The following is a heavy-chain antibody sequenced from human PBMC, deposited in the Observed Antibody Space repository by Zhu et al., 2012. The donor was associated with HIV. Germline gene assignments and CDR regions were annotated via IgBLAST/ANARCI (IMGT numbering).Heavy chain of an antibody. V-gene: IGHV4-38-2*01. CDR3: CEVGGEDIVVVVAATHFDY. CDR2: IYHSGST. J-gene: IGHJ4*02. CDR1: GYSISSGYY. D-gene: IGHD2-15*01. Sequence: QVQLQESGPGLVKPSETLSLTCAVSGYSISSGYYWGWIRQPPGKGLEWIGNIYHSGSTNYNPSLKSRVTISVDTSKNQFSLKLSSVTAADTAVYYCCEVGGEDIVVVVAATHFDYVGPGNPGPPSPQ.